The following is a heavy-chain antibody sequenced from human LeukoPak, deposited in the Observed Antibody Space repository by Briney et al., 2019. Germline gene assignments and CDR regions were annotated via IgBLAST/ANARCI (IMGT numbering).Heavy chain of an antibody. V-gene: IGHV1-2*02. Sequence: GASVKVSCKASGYTFTGYYMHWVRQAPGQGLEWMGWINPNSGGTNYAQKFQGRVTITRDTSISTAYMELSRLRSDDTAVYYCASLPLAWDSSASPLDPWGQGTLVTVSS. CDR2: INPNSGGT. CDR3: ASLPLAWDSSASPLDP. J-gene: IGHJ5*02. D-gene: IGHD3-22*01. CDR1: GYTFTGYY.